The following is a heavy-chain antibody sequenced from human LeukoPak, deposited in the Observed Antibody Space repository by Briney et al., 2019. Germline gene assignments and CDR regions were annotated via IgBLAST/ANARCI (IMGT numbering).Heavy chain of an antibody. V-gene: IGHV1-2*02. Sequence: ASVKVSCKASGYTFTDYYIQWLRQAPGQGPEWMGWVKPDSGDTYYAQKLQGRFTMTRDTSISTAFMELSMLTSADTAVYYCAKHLWFGDTGYFDSWGQRTLVVVSS. CDR3: AKHLWFGDTGYFDS. CDR1: GYTFTDYY. J-gene: IGHJ4*02. D-gene: IGHD3-10*01. CDR2: VKPDSGDT.